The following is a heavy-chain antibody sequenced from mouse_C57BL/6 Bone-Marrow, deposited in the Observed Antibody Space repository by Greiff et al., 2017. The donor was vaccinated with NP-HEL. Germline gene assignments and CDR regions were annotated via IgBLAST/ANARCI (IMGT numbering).Heavy chain of an antibody. CDR3: ARIWYGSSYGAY. J-gene: IGHJ3*01. CDR1: GYTFTSYW. V-gene: IGHV1-64*01. D-gene: IGHD1-1*01. Sequence: VKLQQPGAELVKPGASVKLSCKASGYTFTSYWMHWVKQRPGQGLEWIGMIHPNSGSTNYNEKFKSKATLTVDKSSSTAYMQLSSLTSEDSAVYYCARIWYGSSYGAYWGQGTLVTVSA. CDR2: IHPNSGST.